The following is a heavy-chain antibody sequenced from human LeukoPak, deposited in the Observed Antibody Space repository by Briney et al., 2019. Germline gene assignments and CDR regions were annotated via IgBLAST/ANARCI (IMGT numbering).Heavy chain of an antibody. Sequence: GGSLRLSCAASGFTFSSYAMSWVRQAPGKGLEWVSAISSGGGSTYYADSVKGRFTISRDNSKNTLYLQMNSLRVEDTAVYYCAREWQEAFDIWGQGTMVTVSS. J-gene: IGHJ3*02. CDR2: ISSGGGST. D-gene: IGHD3-3*01. CDR3: AREWQEAFDI. V-gene: IGHV3-23*01. CDR1: GFTFSSYA.